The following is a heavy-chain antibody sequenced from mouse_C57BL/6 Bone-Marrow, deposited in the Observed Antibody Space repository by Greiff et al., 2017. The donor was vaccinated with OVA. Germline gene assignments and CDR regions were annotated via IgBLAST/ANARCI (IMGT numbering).Heavy chain of an antibody. Sequence: VQLQQSGAELARPGASVKMSCKASGYTFTSYTMHWVKQRPGQGLEWIGYINPSSGYTKYNQKFKDKATLTADKSSSTAYMQLSSLTSEDSAVYYCAGGAYGSFAYWGQGTLVTVSA. CDR2: INPSSGYT. J-gene: IGHJ3*01. D-gene: IGHD2-2*01. V-gene: IGHV1-4*01. CDR3: AGGAYGSFAY. CDR1: GYTFTSYT.